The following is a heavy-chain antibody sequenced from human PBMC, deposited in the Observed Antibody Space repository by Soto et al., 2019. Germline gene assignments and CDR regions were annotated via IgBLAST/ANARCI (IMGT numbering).Heavy chain of an antibody. CDR2: IYYSGST. CDR3: ARSNGDTAMKYY. D-gene: IGHD5-18*01. Sequence: SETLSLTCTVSGGSISSGGYYWSWIRQHPGKGLEWIGYIYYSGSTYYNPSLKIRVTISVDTSKNQFSLKLSSVTAADTAVYYCARSNGDTAMKYYWGQGTLVTVSS. J-gene: IGHJ4*02. V-gene: IGHV4-31*03. CDR1: GGSISSGGYY.